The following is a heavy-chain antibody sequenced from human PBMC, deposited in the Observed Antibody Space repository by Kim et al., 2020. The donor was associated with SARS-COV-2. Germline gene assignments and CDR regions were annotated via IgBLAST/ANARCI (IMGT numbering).Heavy chain of an antibody. CDR1: GFTFSSYA. Sequence: LSLTCAASGFTFSSYAMSWVRQAPGKGLEWVSAISGSGGSTYYADSVKGRFTISRDNSKNTLYLQMNSLRAEDTAVYYCAKRGSITMVRGVMEGCFDYWGQGTLVTVSS. CDR3: AKRGSITMVRGVMEGCFDY. J-gene: IGHJ4*02. D-gene: IGHD3-10*01. V-gene: IGHV3-23*01. CDR2: ISGSGGST.